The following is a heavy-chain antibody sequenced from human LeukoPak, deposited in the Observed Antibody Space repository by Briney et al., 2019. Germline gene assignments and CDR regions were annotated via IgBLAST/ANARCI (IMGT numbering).Heavy chain of an antibody. J-gene: IGHJ3*02. Sequence: GGSLRLSCAASGFTFSSYGMHWVRQAPGKGLEWVAFIRYDGSTKYYADSVKGRFTISRDNSKNTVSLQMNSLRAEDTAVYHCSKVRFELTRSDGFDNWGQGTMVTVSS. CDR1: GFTFSSYG. CDR3: SKVRFELTRSDGFDN. V-gene: IGHV3-30*02. CDR2: IRYDGSTK. D-gene: IGHD3-10*01.